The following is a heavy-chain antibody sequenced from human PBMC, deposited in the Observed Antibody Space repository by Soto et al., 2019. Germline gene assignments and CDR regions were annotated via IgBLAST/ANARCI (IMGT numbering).Heavy chain of an antibody. CDR1: GFTFSSFA. D-gene: IGHD3-16*02. CDR3: AKRGGYDYVWKSYRPDY. CDR2: LSGSGGDT. V-gene: IGHV3-23*01. Sequence: EVQLLESGGGLVQPGGSLRLSCVASGFTFSSFAMSWVRQAPGKGPEWVSTLSGSGGDTYYATSVNGRFTISRDKSKNTLYLQMDRLRVEDTAVYYCAKRGGYDYVWKSYRPDYWGQGTLVTVSS. J-gene: IGHJ4*02.